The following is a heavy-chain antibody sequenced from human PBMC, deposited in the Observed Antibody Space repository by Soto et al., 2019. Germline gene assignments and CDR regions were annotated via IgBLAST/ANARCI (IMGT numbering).Heavy chain of an antibody. CDR2: INPNSGNI. V-gene: IGHV1-8*01. D-gene: IGHD3-10*01. Sequence: SSVKVCCKASGNTFTSYDINWVRQATGHGLEWMGWINPNSGNIGYAQKFQGRVTMTRDTAIRTAYMEVSRLRSDDTAVYYCARGRASGSYYLLDDWGQGTFVTVSS. CDR3: ARGRASGSYYLLDD. CDR1: GNTFTSYD. J-gene: IGHJ4*02.